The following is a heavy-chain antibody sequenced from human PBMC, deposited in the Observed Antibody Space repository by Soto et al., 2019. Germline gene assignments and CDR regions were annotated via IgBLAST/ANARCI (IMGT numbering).Heavy chain of an antibody. V-gene: IGHV1-69*02. D-gene: IGHD2-15*01. Sequence: QVQLVQSGAEVKKPGSSVKVSCKASGGTFSSYTISWVRQAPGQGLEWMGRIIPILGIANYAQKFQGRVTITADKSTSTAYMELSSLRSEDTAVYYCARGGNACSGGSCYVSYFDYWGQGTLVTVSS. CDR2: IIPILGIA. CDR3: ARGGNACSGGSCYVSYFDY. J-gene: IGHJ4*02. CDR1: GGTFSSYT.